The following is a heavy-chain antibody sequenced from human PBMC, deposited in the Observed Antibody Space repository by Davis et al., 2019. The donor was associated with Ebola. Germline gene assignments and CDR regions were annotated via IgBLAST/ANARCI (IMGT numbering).Heavy chain of an antibody. CDR1: GFTVRTYF. CDR3: AKAGVVTAPALYFQH. D-gene: IGHD2-21*02. V-gene: IGHV3-23*01. J-gene: IGHJ1*01. CDR2: ISGSGGGT. Sequence: GGSLRLSCAATGFTVRTYFMNWVRQAPGKGLEWVSAISGSGGGTYYADSVKGRFTISRDNSKNTLDLQLNSLRAEDTAVYYCAKAGVVTAPALYFQHWGQGTLVTVSS.